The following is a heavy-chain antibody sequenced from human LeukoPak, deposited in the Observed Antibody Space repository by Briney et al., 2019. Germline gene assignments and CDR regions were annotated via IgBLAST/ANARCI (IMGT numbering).Heavy chain of an antibody. V-gene: IGHV1-18*01. J-gene: IGHJ5*02. Sequence: ASVKVSCKASGYTFTSYGISWVRQAPGQGLEWMGWISAYNGNTNYPQKLQGRVTMTTDTSTSTAYMELRSLRSDDTAVYYCARDTYCSSTSCYYWFDPWGQGTLVTVSS. D-gene: IGHD2-2*01. CDR3: ARDTYCSSTSCYYWFDP. CDR1: GYTFTSYG. CDR2: ISAYNGNT.